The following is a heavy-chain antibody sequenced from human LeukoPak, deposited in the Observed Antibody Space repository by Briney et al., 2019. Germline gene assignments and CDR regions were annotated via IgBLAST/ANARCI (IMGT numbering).Heavy chain of an antibody. V-gene: IGHV3-48*04. CDR2: ISSSSSTI. Sequence: HPGGSLRLSCAASGYTFSSYSMNWVRQAPGKGLEWVSYISSSSSTIYYADSVKGRFTISRDNAKNSLYLQMNSLRAEDTAVYYCARDRGFGPFDYWGQGTLVTVSS. D-gene: IGHD3-10*01. J-gene: IGHJ4*02. CDR1: GYTFSSYS. CDR3: ARDRGFGPFDY.